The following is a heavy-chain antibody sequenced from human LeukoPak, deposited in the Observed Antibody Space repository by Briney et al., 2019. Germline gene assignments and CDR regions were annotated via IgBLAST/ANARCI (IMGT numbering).Heavy chain of an antibody. CDR1: GGSISSYY. J-gene: IGHJ4*02. CDR2: IYYSGST. Sequence: SETLSLTCTVSGGSISSYYWSWIRQPPGQGLEWIGYIYYSGSTNYNPSLKSRVTISVDTSKNQFSLKLSSVTAADTAVYYCAREAPLQWPEGRYFDYWGQGTLVTVSS. V-gene: IGHV4-59*01. D-gene: IGHD6-19*01. CDR3: AREAPLQWPEGRYFDY.